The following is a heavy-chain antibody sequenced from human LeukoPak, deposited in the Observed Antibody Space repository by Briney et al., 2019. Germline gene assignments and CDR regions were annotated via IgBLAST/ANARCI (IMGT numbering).Heavy chain of an antibody. D-gene: IGHD3-22*01. CDR3: AKDQYYYDSSGLPRPGDY. J-gene: IGHJ4*02. V-gene: IGHV3-23*01. CDR1: GFTFSSYA. Sequence: GGSLRLSCAASGFTFSSYAMSWVRQAPGKGLEWVSAISGSGGSTYYADSVKGRFTISRDNSKNTLYLQMNSLRAEDTAVYYCAKDQYYYDSSGLPRPGDYWGQGTLVTVSS. CDR2: ISGSGGST.